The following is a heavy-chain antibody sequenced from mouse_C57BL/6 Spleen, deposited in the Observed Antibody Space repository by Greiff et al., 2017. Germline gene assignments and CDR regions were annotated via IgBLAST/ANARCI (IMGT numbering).Heavy chain of an antibody. CDR3: ARSYCGNFD. CDR2: INPNNGGN. D-gene: IGHD1-1*02. Sequence: VQLKESGPELVKPGASVKLPCKASGYTFTDYNMYWVKQSHGKSLEWIGDINPNNGGNIYNQKFKGKATLTADKSSSAAFMELRSLSSEDSAAYYCARSYCGNFDWGQGTTLTVSS. J-gene: IGHJ2*01. V-gene: IGHV1-18*01. CDR1: GYTFTDYN.